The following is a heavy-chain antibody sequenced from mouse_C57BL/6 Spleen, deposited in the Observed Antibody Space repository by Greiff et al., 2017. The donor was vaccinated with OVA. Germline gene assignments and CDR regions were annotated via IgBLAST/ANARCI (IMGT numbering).Heavy chain of an antibody. CDR2: INPNNGGT. J-gene: IGHJ2*01. CDR3: ARGGAVGYYFDY. CDR1: GYTFTDYN. Sequence: EVQLQQSGPELVKPGASVKLPCKASGYTFTDYNMDWVKQSHGKSLEWIGDINPNNGGTIYNQKFKGKATLTVDKSSSTAYMELRSLTSEDTAVYYCARGGAVGYYFDYWGQGTTLTVSS. V-gene: IGHV1-18*01.